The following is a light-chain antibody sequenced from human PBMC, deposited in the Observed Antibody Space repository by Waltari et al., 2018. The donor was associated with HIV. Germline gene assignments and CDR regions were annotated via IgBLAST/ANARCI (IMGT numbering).Light chain of an antibody. J-gene: IGLJ3*02. CDR2: GNN. Sequence: QSVLTQPPSVSGAPGQRVTISCTGITSNIGAGYDVHWYQHLPGTAPKHLIYGNNNRPSGVPDRFSGSRSGTSSSLAITGLQAEDEAVYYCQSYDSSLSVNWVFGGGTKLTVL. V-gene: IGLV1-40*01. CDR3: QSYDSSLSVNWV. CDR1: TSNIGAGYD.